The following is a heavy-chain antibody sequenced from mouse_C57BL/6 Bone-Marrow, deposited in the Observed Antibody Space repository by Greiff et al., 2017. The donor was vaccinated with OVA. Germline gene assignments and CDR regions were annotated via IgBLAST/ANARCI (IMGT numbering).Heavy chain of an antibody. CDR2: INPGSGGT. Sequence: VQGVESGAELVRPGTSVKVSCKASGYAFTNYLIEWVKQRPGQGLEWIGVINPGSGGTNYNEKFKGKATLTADKSSSTAYMQLSSLTSEDSAVYYCASFITTVVAPYYFDYWGQGTTLTVSS. V-gene: IGHV1-54*01. D-gene: IGHD1-1*01. CDR3: ASFITTVVAPYYFDY. CDR1: GYAFTNYL. J-gene: IGHJ2*01.